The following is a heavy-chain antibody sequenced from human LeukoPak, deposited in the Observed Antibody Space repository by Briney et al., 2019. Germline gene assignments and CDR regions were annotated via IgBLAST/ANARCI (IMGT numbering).Heavy chain of an antibody. CDR1: GFTFSSYA. J-gene: IGHJ6*02. CDR2: ISGSGGST. CDR3: AKSASYDSSGYYYYYYGMDV. V-gene: IGHV3-23*01. Sequence: GGSLRLSCAASGFTFSSYAMSWVRQAPGKGLEWVSAISGSGGSTYYADSVKGRFTISRDNSKNTLYLQMNSLRAEDTAVYYCAKSASYDSSGYYYYYYGMDVWGQGTTVTASS. D-gene: IGHD3-22*01.